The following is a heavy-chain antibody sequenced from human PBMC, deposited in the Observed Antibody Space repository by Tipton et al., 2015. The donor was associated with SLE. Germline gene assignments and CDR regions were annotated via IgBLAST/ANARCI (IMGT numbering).Heavy chain of an antibody. D-gene: IGHD4-23*01. CDR1: GGSFSDYY. CDR3: AIMTTVVKRYYFDY. CDR2: INHSGST. J-gene: IGHJ4*02. Sequence: TLSLTCAVYGGSFSDYYWSWIRQPPGKGLEWIGEINHSGSTNYNPSLKSRVTISVDTSKNQFSLKLSSVTAADTAVYYCAIMTTVVKRYYFDYWGQGTLVTVSS. V-gene: IGHV4-34*01.